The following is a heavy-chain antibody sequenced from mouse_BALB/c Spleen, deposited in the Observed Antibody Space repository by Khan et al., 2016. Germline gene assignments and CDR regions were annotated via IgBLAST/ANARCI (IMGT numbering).Heavy chain of an antibody. J-gene: IGHJ4*01. CDR2: IHYSGGT. CDR1: GYSITSGYS. Sequence: EVQLQESGPDLVKPSQSLSLTCTVTGYSITSGYSWHWIRQFPGNKLEWMGYIHYSGGTKYIPSLKSRISITRDTSKNQFFLQLNSVTPEDTATYYCTRSHGYYAMYYWCQGTSVTVSS. V-gene: IGHV3-1*02. CDR3: TRSHGYYAMYY.